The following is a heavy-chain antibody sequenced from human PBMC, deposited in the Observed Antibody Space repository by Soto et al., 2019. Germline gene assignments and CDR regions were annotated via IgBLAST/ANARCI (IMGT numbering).Heavy chain of an antibody. CDR1: GYSFTTYW. CDR3: ARHEATYYNFYGMDV. J-gene: IGHJ6*02. CDR2: FHPGESDT. V-gene: IGHV5-51*01. Sequence: GESLKISCESHGYSFTTYWITWVRQKPGKGLEWVGSFHPGESDTRYSPSFQGQVTISADRSLATAYLQWSSLQAADTAIYYCARHEATYYNFYGMDVWGQGTMVTVSS.